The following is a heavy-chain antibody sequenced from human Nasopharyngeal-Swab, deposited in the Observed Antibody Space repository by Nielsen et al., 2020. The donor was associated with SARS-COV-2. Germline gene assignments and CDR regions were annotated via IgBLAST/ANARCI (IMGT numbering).Heavy chain of an antibody. CDR1: GYTFTSYY. CDR2: INPSGGST. V-gene: IGHV1-46*01. J-gene: IGHJ4*02. D-gene: IGHD2-2*01. CDR3: ARGHSRIIVVVPWRKGYFDY. Sequence: ASAKVSCKASGYTFTSYYMHWVRQAPGQGLEWMGIINPSGGSTSYAQKFQGRVTMTRDTSTSTVYMELSSLRSEDTAVYYCARGHSRIIVVVPWRKGYFDYWGQGTLVTVSS.